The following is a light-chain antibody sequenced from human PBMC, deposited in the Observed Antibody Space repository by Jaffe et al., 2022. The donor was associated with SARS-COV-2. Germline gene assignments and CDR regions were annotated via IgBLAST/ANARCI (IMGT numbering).Light chain of an antibody. Sequence: DIQMTQSPSSLSASVGDRVTITCRASQSINRFLNWYQQKPGKAPKLLIYAASSLHSGVPSRFSGSGSGTDFTLTISSLQPEDSATYYCQQSYSTPSFGQGTKLEIK. CDR3: QQSYSTPS. CDR1: QSINRF. CDR2: AAS. V-gene: IGKV1-39*01. J-gene: IGKJ2*01.